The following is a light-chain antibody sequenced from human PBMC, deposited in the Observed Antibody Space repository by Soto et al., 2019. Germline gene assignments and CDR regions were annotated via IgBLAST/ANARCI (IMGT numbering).Light chain of an antibody. V-gene: IGLV2-14*01. Sequence: QPALTQPASVSGSPGQSITISCTGTSNDIGAYNYVSWYQQSPGEVPKLMIYEVSHRPSGVSDRFSGSKSANTASLTISGLRAEDEADYHCSSYTTSSTWVFGEGTKLTVL. CDR1: SNDIGAYNY. CDR2: EVS. CDR3: SSYTTSSTWV. J-gene: IGLJ3*02.